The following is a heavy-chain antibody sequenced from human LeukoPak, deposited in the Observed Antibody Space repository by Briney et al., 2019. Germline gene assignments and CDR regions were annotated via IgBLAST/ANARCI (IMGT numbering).Heavy chain of an antibody. J-gene: IGHJ2*01. V-gene: IGHV4-39*01. D-gene: IGHD3-16*02. CDR3: ATTYYDYVWGSYRLVARTFDL. CDR2: IYYSGST. CDR1: GGSISSSSYY. Sequence: SETLSLTCTVSGGSISSSSYYWGWIRQPPGKGLEWIGSIYYSGSTYYNPSLKSRVTISVDTSKNQFFLKLSSVTAADTAVYYCATTYYDYVWGSYRLVARTFDLWAVAPWSLSPQ.